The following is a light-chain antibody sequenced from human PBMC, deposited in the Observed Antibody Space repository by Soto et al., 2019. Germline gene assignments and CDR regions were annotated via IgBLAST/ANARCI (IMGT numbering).Light chain of an antibody. CDR1: SNDVGGNNY. CDR2: EVS. V-gene: IGLV2-14*01. Sequence: QSALTQPASVSGSPGQSISISCTGTSNDVGGNNYVSWYQQHPGKAPKLMIYEVSNRPSGVSNRFSGSKSGNTASLTISGLQAEDDADYYCSSHTNGSYVFGTATKLTVL. J-gene: IGLJ1*01. CDR3: SSHTNGSYV.